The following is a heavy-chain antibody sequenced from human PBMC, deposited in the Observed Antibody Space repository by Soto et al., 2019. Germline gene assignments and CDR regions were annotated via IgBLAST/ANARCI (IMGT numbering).Heavy chain of an antibody. CDR3: AKGRIAARGFDY. V-gene: IGHV3-23*01. Sequence: PGGSLRLSCAASGFTFSSYAMSWVRQAPGKGLEWVSAISGSGGSTYYADSVKGRVTISRDNSKNTLYLQMNSLRAEDTAVYYCAKGRIAARGFDYWGQGTLVTVSS. CDR2: ISGSGGST. J-gene: IGHJ4*02. D-gene: IGHD6-6*01. CDR1: GFTFSSYA.